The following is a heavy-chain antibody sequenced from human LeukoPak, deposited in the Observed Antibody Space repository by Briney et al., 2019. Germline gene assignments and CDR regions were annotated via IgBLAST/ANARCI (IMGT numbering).Heavy chain of an antibody. D-gene: IGHD3-10*01. Sequence: PSETLSLTCTVSGGSMSSNYWSWIRQPAGKGLEWIGRIYSTGSTNYNPSLKSRVTMSVDASKNQFSLRLSSVTAADTAVYYCARDHQLYGSPWDWFDPWGQGMLVTVSS. J-gene: IGHJ5*02. CDR3: ARDHQLYGSPWDWFDP. CDR2: IYSTGST. V-gene: IGHV4-4*07. CDR1: GGSMSSNY.